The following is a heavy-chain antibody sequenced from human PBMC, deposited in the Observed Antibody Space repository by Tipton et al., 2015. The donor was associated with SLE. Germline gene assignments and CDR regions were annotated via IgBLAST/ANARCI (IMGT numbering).Heavy chain of an antibody. J-gene: IGHJ4*02. D-gene: IGHD4-17*01. Sequence: TLSLTCTVSGGSISGYYWSWIRQPAGKGLEWVGRIYTSGSTNYNPSLKSRVTISVDTSKNQFSLKLSSGTAADTAVYYCARHESGTDYGDYLDYWGQGTLVTVSS. CDR2: IYTSGST. V-gene: IGHV4-4*07. CDR1: GGSISGYY. CDR3: ARHESGTDYGDYLDY.